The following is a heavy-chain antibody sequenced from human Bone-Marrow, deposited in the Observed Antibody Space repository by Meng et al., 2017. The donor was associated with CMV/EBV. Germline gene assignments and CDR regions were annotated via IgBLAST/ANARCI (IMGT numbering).Heavy chain of an antibody. J-gene: IGHJ4*02. V-gene: IGHV3-23*01. CDR1: GFTFSSYA. D-gene: IGHD7-27*01. CDR3: AKGSVKLGIVGSLDY. CDR2: ISGSGGST. Sequence: GGSLRLSCAASGFTFSSYAMSWVRQAPGKGLEWVSAISGSGGSTYYADSVKGQFTISRDNSKNTLYLQMNSLRAEDTAVYYCAKGSVKLGIVGSLDYWGQGTLVTVSS.